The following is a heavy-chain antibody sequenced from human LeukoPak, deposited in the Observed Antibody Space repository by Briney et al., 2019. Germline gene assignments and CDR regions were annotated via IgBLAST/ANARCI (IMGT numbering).Heavy chain of an antibody. D-gene: IGHD4/OR15-4a*01. V-gene: IGHV3-23*01. Sequence: GGSLRLSCAASGFTFSSYSMSWVRQAPGKWLEWVSAINGSGGSTYYADSVKGRFTISRDNSKNTLYLQMNNLRAEDTAVYYCAKAPSKVLFDYWGQGSLVTVSS. J-gene: IGHJ4*02. CDR2: INGSGGST. CDR3: AKAPSKVLFDY. CDR1: GFTFSSYS.